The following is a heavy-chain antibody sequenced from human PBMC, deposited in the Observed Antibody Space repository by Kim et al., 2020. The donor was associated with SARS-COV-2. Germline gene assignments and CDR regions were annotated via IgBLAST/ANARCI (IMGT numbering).Heavy chain of an antibody. J-gene: IGHJ4*02. V-gene: IGHV3-48*02. Sequence: SSTIYYADSVKRRFTISRDNAKNSLYLQMNSLRDEDTAVYYCTRRYYFDYWGQGTLVTVSS. CDR2: SSTI. CDR3: TRRYYFDY.